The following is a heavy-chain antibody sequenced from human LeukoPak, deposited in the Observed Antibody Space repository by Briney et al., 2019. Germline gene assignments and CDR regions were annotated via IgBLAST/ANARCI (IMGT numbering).Heavy chain of an antibody. CDR1: GGSISGYY. Sequence: PSETLSLTCTVSGGSISGYYWSWIRQPPGKGLEWIGEINHSGSTNYNPSLKSRVTISVDTSKNQFSLKLSSVTAADTAVYYCARAGIAVAGTRSFFDYWGRGTLVTVSS. V-gene: IGHV4-34*01. CDR3: ARAGIAVAGTRSFFDY. J-gene: IGHJ4*02. D-gene: IGHD6-19*01. CDR2: INHSGST.